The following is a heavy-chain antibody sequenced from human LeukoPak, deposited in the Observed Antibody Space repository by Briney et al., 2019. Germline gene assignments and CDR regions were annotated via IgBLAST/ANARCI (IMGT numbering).Heavy chain of an antibody. D-gene: IGHD4-11*01. CDR2: IKSKSGGGTT. CDR1: GFTFNNAW. V-gene: IGHV3-15*01. J-gene: IGHJ4*02. CDR3: ATLYSDYPAIFHF. Sequence: PGGSLRLSCAASGFTFNNAWMSWVRQAPGKGLEWVGRIKSKSGGGTTDYPAPMKGRFTISRDDSKTTLYLQMNSLKTEDTAVYYCATLYSDYPAIFHFWGRETLVTVSS.